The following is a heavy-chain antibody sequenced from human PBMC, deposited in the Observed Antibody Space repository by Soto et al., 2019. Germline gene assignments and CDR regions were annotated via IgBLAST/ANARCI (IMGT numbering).Heavy chain of an antibody. J-gene: IGHJ4*02. CDR3: ARLLSSSQDY. CDR1: GDSCNNYW. D-gene: IGHD6-6*01. Sequence: PGESLKIWCRGSGDSCNNYWLGWVRQMPGKGLEWMGIIYPADSDTRYSPSFQGQVTISADKSISTAFLQWSSLKASDTAMYYCARLLSSSQDYWGQGTLVTVSS. CDR2: IYPADSDT. V-gene: IGHV5-51*01.